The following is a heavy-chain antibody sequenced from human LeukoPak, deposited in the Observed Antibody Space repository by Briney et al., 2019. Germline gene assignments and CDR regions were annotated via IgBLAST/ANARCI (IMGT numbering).Heavy chain of an antibody. Sequence: GGSLRLSCAASGFTFSSYSMNWVRQVPGKGLEWISYMSSSGSTMYYADSVKGRFTISRDNAKNSLYLQMNSLRAEDTAVYYCARDLGFSYWGQGTLVTVSS. V-gene: IGHV3-48*01. CDR1: GFTFSSYS. CDR2: MSSSGSTM. CDR3: ARDLGFSY. J-gene: IGHJ4*02.